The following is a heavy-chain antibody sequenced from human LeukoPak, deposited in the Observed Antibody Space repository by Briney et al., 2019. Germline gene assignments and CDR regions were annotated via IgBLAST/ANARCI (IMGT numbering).Heavy chain of an antibody. CDR2: IYHSGTT. CDR3: ARGPYSYDSSGAFDI. D-gene: IGHD3-22*01. Sequence: SETLSLTCTVSGYSITDGYYWGWIRQPPGKGLEWIGTIYHSGTTYYSPSLKSRVTISVDTSKNQFSLKLSSVTAADTAVYFCARGPYSYDSSGAFDIWGQGTMVTVSS. V-gene: IGHV4-38-2*02. CDR1: GYSITDGYY. J-gene: IGHJ3*02.